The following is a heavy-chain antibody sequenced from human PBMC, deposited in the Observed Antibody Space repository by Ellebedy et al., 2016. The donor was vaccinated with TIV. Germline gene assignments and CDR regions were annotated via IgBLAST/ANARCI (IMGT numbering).Heavy chain of an antibody. J-gene: IGHJ4*02. CDR2: ISYDGSNK. CDR3: ARDPEVVAATGGFDY. V-gene: IGHV3-30-3*01. CDR1: GFTFSSYA. Sequence: PGESLKISCAASGFTFSSYAMHWVRQAPGKGLEWVAVISYDGSNKYYADSVKGRFTISRDNSKNTLYLQMNSLRAEDTAVYYCARDPEVVAATGGFDYWGQGTLVTVSS. D-gene: IGHD2-15*01.